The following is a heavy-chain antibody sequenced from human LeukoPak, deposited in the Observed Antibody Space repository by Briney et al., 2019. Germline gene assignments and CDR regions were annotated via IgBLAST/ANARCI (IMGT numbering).Heavy chain of an antibody. Sequence: PGGSLRPSCTASGFTFSSYCMHWVRQAPGKGLVWVSRINSDGSSTSYADSVKGRFTISRDNAKNTLYLQMNSLRAEDTAMYYCARADRPNWYFDLWGRGTLVTVSS. CDR2: INSDGSST. V-gene: IGHV3-74*01. CDR1: GFTFSSYC. J-gene: IGHJ2*01. CDR3: ARADRPNWYFDL.